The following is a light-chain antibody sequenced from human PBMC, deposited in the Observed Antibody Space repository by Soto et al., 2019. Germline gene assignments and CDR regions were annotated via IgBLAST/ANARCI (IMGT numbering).Light chain of an antibody. CDR1: SSNIGSHY. J-gene: IGLJ7*01. V-gene: IGLV1-47*01. CDR3: AAWDDSLSGPG. Sequence: QAVVTQPPSASGTPGQRVTISCSGSSSNIGSHYVSWYQQLPGTAPRLLIYRNDQRPSGVPDRFSGSKSGTSASLAISGLRSEDEADYYCAAWDDSLSGPGFGGGTQLTVL. CDR2: RND.